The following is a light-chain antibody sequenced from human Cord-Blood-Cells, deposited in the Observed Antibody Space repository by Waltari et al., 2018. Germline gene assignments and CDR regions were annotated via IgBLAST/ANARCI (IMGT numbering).Light chain of an antibody. CDR3: SSYAGSNNWV. J-gene: IGLJ3*02. V-gene: IGLV2-8*01. Sequence: QSALTQPPSASGSPGQSVTISCPGTRSDVGGYNYVPWYQQHPGKAPKLMIYEVSNRPSGVPDRFSGSKSGNTASLTVSGLQAEDEADYYCSSYAGSNNWVFGGGTKLTVL. CDR1: RSDVGGYNY. CDR2: EVS.